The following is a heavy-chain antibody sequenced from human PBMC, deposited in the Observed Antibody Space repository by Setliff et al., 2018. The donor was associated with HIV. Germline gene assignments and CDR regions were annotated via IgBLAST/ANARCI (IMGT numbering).Heavy chain of an antibody. V-gene: IGHV7-4-1*02. D-gene: IGHD3-10*01. CDR2: INTYTANP. J-gene: IGHJ3*02. CDR1: GYTFTSYA. CDR3: ARDRGVRGANDAFNI. Sequence: ASVKVSCKAFGYTFTSYALNWVRQALGQGLEWMGWINTYTANPMYAQGFTGRFVFSLDTSVRTAYLQISSLKAEDTALYYCARDRGVRGANDAFNIWGLGTMVTVSS.